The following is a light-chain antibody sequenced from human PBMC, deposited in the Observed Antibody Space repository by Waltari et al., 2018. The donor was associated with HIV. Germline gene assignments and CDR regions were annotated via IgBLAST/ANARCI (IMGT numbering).Light chain of an antibody. CDR2: GNT. V-gene: IGLV1-40*01. CDR3: QSYDSGLSAYV. J-gene: IGLJ1*01. Sequence: QSVLTQPPSVSGAPGQRVTIPCTGSSPNIGAGHDVHWFQQLPGTAPKLLIYGNTNRPSGVPDRFSGSKSGTSASLAITGLQAEDEGDYYCQSYDSGLSAYVFGTGTKVTVL. CDR1: SPNIGAGHD.